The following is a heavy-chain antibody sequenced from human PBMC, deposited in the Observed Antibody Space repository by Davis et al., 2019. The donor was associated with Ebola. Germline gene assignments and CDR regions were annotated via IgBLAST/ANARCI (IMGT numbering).Heavy chain of an antibody. V-gene: IGHV3-64*04. J-gene: IGHJ3*01. CDR3: AKDTSNVWFDV. D-gene: IGHD1-26*01. CDR1: VITFSSYA. Sequence: GESLKISCTDSVITFSSYAMTWVRQAPGKGLEYVSAISSNGGSTYYADSVKGRFTISRDNSKNTLYLQMNSLRAEDTAVYYCAKDTSNVWFDVWGQGTMVTVSS. CDR2: ISSNGGST.